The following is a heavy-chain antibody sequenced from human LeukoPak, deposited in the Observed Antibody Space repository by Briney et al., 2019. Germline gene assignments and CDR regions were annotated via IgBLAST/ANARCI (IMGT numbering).Heavy chain of an antibody. CDR2: ISSSGSTI. J-gene: IGHJ1*01. Sequence: PGGSLRLSCAASGCTFSDYYMSWIRQAPGKGLEWVSYISSSGSTIYYADSVKGRFTISRDNAKNSLYLQMNSLRAEDTAVYYCASDITYCGGDCYPRGYFQHWGQGTLVTVSS. CDR1: GCTFSDYY. V-gene: IGHV3-11*01. CDR3: ASDITYCGGDCYPRGYFQH. D-gene: IGHD2-21*02.